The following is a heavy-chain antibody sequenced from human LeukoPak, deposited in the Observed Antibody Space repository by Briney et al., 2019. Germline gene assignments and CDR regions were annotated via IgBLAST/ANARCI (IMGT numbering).Heavy chain of an antibody. CDR3: AKGGSSSWTFFDY. J-gene: IGHJ4*02. V-gene: IGHV3-30*02. CDR1: GFTFTSYG. CDR2: IRYGGSN. D-gene: IGHD6-13*01. Sequence: PGGSLRLSCAASGFTFTSYGIHWVRQAPGKGLEWVAFIRYGGSNNYADSVKGRFTISRDSSKNTLYLQMNSLRAEDTAVYYCAKGGSSSWTFFDYWGQGTLVTVSS.